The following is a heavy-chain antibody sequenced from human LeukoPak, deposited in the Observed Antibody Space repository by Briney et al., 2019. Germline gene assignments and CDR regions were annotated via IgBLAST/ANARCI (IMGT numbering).Heavy chain of an antibody. J-gene: IGHJ4*02. CDR1: GGSFSGYY. D-gene: IGHD2-2*01. CDR2: INHSGST. V-gene: IGHV4-34*01. Sequence: SETLSLTCAVYGGSFSGYYWSWIRQPPGKGLEWIGDINHSGSTNYNPSLKSRVTISVDTSKNQFSLKLSSVTAADTAVYYCARAKPTYCSSTSCPYDKGDYWGQGTLVTVSS. CDR3: ARAKPTYCSSTSCPYDKGDY.